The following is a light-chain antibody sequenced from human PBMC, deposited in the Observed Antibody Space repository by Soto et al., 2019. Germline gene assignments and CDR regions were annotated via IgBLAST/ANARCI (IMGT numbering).Light chain of an antibody. CDR2: EDN. Sequence: NFMLTQPHSVSESPGKTVTISCTRSSGSIASNYVQWYQQRPGSAPTTVIYEDNQRPSGVPDRFSGSIDSSSNSASLTISGMQTEDEADYYCQSYDRSNQVFGGGTKLTVL. CDR3: QSYDRSNQV. CDR1: SGSIASNY. J-gene: IGLJ3*02. V-gene: IGLV6-57*03.